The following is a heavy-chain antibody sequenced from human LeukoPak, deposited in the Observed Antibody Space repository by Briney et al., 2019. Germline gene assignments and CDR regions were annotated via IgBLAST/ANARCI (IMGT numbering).Heavy chain of an antibody. Sequence: SGGSLRLSCAASGFTFSSYAMHWVRQAPGKGLEYVSAISSNGGGTYYANSVKGRFTISRDNSKNTLYLQMGSLRAEDMAVYYCARAMIGRGYSSSWTPNDAFDIWGQGTMVTVSS. D-gene: IGHD6-13*01. CDR2: ISSNGGGT. J-gene: IGHJ3*02. CDR1: GFTFSSYA. V-gene: IGHV3-64*01. CDR3: ARAMIGRGYSSSWTPNDAFDI.